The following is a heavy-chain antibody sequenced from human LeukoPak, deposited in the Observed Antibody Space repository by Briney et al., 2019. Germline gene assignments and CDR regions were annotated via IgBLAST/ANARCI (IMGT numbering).Heavy chain of an antibody. CDR1: GYTFTSYA. D-gene: IGHD3-22*01. CDR3: WSSGYPRPLYYFDY. CDR2: INAGSGNT. J-gene: IGHJ4*02. Sequence: GASVKVSCKASGYTFTSYAMHWVRQAPGQRLEWMGWINAGSGNTKYSQKFQGRVTITRDTSASTAYMELSSLRSEDTAVYYCWSSGYPRPLYYFDYWGQGTLVTVSS. V-gene: IGHV1-3*01.